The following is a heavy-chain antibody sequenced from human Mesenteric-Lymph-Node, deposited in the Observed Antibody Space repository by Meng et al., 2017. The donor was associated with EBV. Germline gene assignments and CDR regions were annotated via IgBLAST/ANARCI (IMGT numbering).Heavy chain of an antibody. D-gene: IGHD3-16*01. J-gene: IGHJ4*02. CDR3: ARGSHYTWDV. CDR1: GDSIISTDTW. Sequence: VWWQGAGPGVGKPSGTPLVTCRVSGDSIISTDTWWSWVRQPPGKGLEWIGEIFHAGNTNYTPSLKSQVTMSVDTSKNQFSLNLSSVTAADSAVYYCARGSHYTWDVWGQGTLVTVSS. V-gene: IGHV4-4*02. CDR2: IFHAGNT.